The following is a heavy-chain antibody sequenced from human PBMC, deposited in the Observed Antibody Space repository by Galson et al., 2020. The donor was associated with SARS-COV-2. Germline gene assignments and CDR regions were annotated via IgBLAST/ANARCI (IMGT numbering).Heavy chain of an antibody. CDR3: ARDPEARGYCMCDSCPFFDY. CDR2: ISYDGSNK. V-gene: IGHV3-30*04. CDR1: GFTFSSYA. Sequence: GGSLRLSCAASGFTFSSYAMHWVRQAPGKGLEWVAVISYDGSNKYYADSVKGRFTISRDNSKNTLYLQMNSLRAEDAAVYYCARDPEARGYCMCDSCPFFDYWGQGTLVTVSS. J-gene: IGHJ4*02. D-gene: IGHD2-15*01.